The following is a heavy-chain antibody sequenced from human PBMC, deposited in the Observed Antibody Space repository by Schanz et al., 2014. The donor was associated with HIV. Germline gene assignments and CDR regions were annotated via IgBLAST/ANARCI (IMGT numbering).Heavy chain of an antibody. V-gene: IGHV3-30*13. D-gene: IGHD2-2*01. CDR2: ISFDGTFQ. CDR1: GFTFSSYG. CDR3: AKEGSRGYCSSTSCLGGVDY. J-gene: IGHJ4*02. Sequence: QVQLVESGGGVVQPGRSLRLSCAASGFTFSSYGMHWVRQAPGKGLDWVTFISFDGTFQYYADSVKGRFTISRDNSKNRLYLQMNSLRAEDTAVYYCAKEGSRGYCSSTSCLGGVDYWGQGTLVTVSS.